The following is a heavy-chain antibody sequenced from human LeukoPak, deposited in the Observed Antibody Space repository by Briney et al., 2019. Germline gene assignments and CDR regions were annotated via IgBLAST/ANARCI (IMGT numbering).Heavy chain of an antibody. Sequence: GRSLRLSWAASGFTFSSYAMHWVRQAPGKGLEWVAVISYDGSNKYYADSVKGRFTISRDNSKNTLYLQMNSLRAEDTAVYYCARAGDVVVPAAIYYWGQGTLVTVSS. CDR3: ARAGDVVVPAAIYY. CDR2: ISYDGSNK. CDR1: GFTFSSYA. V-gene: IGHV3-30*01. J-gene: IGHJ4*02. D-gene: IGHD2-2*01.